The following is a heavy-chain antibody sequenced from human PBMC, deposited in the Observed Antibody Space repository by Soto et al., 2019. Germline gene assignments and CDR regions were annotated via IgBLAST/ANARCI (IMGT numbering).Heavy chain of an antibody. CDR1: GGTFRNYP. Sequence: QVQLVQSGTDVKKPGSSVKVSCKASGGTFRNYPINWVRQAPGQGLEWMGSIFPLTDIPDYAQNFQARLTISADKSTSTAYMELSSLTSDDTAMSFCARGPLVVLNYFESWGQGTLVTVSS. V-gene: IGHV1-69*02. J-gene: IGHJ4*02. CDR3: ARGPLVVLNYFES. CDR2: IFPLTDIP.